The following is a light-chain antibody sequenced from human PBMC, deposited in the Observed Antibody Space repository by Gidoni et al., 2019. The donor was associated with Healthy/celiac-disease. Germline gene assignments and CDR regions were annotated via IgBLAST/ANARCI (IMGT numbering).Light chain of an antibody. V-gene: IGKV3-11*01. Sequence: EIVLTQSPATLSLSPGERATLPCRASQSVSSYLAWYQQKPGQAPRLLIYDASNRATGIPARFSGSGSGTDFTLTISSLELEDFAVYYCQQRSNWVTFGPGTKVDIK. J-gene: IGKJ3*01. CDR1: QSVSSY. CDR3: QQRSNWVT. CDR2: DAS.